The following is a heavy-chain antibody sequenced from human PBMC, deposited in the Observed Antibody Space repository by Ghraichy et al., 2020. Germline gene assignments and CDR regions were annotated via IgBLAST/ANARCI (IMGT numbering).Heavy chain of an antibody. D-gene: IGHD1-1*01. Sequence: ASVKVSCKASGYTFTNYAIQWVRQAPGQGLERMGWINAGDGKTKYSQKFQDYVTISRDTSATTVYMELSSLRSEDTAVFYCARGIWNRGPFGNYYFDYWGQGTLVTVSS. J-gene: IGHJ4*02. V-gene: IGHV1-3*01. CDR2: INAGDGKT. CDR3: ARGIWNRGPFGNYYFDY. CDR1: GYTFTNYA.